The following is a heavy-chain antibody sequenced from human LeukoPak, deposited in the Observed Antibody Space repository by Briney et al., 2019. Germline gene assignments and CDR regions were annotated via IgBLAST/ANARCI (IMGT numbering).Heavy chain of an antibody. Sequence: QAGGSLRVCCAASGFTFNTNDMHWVRQATGKGLERVSSINTAGDTYYLGSVKGRFTMSRENAKNSVYLQMNSLRAGDTAVYYCARGGRLAPFDYWGQGALVTVSS. CDR1: GFTFNTND. J-gene: IGHJ4*02. V-gene: IGHV3-13*01. CDR3: ARGGRLAPFDY. D-gene: IGHD3-16*01. CDR2: INTAGDT.